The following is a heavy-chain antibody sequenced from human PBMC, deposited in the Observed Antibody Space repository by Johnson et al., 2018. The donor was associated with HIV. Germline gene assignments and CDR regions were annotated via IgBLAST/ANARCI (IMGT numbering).Heavy chain of an antibody. CDR1: GFTFSSSW. D-gene: IGHD6-19*01. CDR2: LSGSGGST. J-gene: IGHJ3*02. CDR3: GRDREGLRQWLARGFGAFNI. Sequence: VLLVESGGGLVQPGGSLRLSCAASGFTFSSSWMHWVCQAPEKGLEWVSALSGSGGSTYYAGSVRGRFTISRDNSKNTLYLQMGSLRVEDMAVYYCGRDREGLRQWLARGFGAFNIWGQGAMLTVSS. V-gene: IGHV3-64*07.